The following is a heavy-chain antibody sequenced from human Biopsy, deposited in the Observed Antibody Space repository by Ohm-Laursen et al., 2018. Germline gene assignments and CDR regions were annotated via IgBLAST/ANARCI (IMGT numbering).Heavy chain of an antibody. J-gene: IGHJ4*02. CDR3: ARDALGGGSYRFFY. CDR1: GGTFTNYA. D-gene: IGHD1-26*01. CDR2: IIPIFGTA. Sequence: VKISCKASGGTFTNYAISWVRQAPGQGLEWMGGIIPIFGTANCAQKFQGRVTITADESTSTAYMELSSLRSDDTAVYYCARDALGGGSYRFFYWGQGSLVTVSS. V-gene: IGHV1-69*13.